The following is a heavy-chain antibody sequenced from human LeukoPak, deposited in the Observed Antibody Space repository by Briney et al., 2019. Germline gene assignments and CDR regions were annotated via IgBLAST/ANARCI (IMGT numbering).Heavy chain of an antibody. CDR1: GFTFSSYN. D-gene: IGHD3-10*02. Sequence: GGSLRLSCAASGFTFSSYNMNWVRQAPGKGLEWVSFISSSSSYIYYVDSVKGRFTISRDNAKNSPYLQMSGLRAEDTAVYYCAELGITMIGGVWGKGTTVTVSS. J-gene: IGHJ6*04. CDR3: AELGITMIGGV. V-gene: IGHV3-21*01. CDR2: ISSSSSYI.